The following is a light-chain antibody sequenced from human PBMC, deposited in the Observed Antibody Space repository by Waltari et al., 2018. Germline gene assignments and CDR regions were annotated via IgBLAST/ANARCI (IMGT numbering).Light chain of an antibody. V-gene: IGLV3-19*01. CDR3: NSRDSSGNHP. Sequence: SSELTQDPAVSVALGQTVKLTCQGNSIRSYNASWYQQKPGQAPVLVIYGKNNRPSGIPDRFSGSSSGNTASLTIAGAQAEDEADYYCNSRDSSGNHPFGGGTKLTVL. CDR1: SIRSYN. CDR2: GKN. J-gene: IGLJ2*01.